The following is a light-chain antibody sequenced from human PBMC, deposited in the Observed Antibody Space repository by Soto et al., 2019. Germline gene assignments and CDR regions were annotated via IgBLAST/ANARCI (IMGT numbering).Light chain of an antibody. J-gene: IGKJ4*01. V-gene: IGKV3-20*01. CDR1: QSVSSSY. CDR3: QQYNSYPLT. Sequence: EIVLTHSPGTLTVSPVERAALSCRASQSVSSSYLAWYQQKPGQAPRLLIYGASSRATGIPDRFSGSGSETDFTLTISSLQPDDFATYYCQQYNSYPLTFGGGTKVDIK. CDR2: GAS.